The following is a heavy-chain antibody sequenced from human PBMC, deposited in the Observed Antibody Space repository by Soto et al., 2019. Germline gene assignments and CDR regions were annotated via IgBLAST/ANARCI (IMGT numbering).Heavy chain of an antibody. CDR1: GFSLSNGRRG. Sequence: QVTLKESGPVLVKPTETLTLTCTVSGFSLSNGRRGVSWIRQPPGKALEWLAHIFSNDEKRLNTSLKSRLSISKDTSKSQVVLIMTSMDPVDPATYYCARTEDGDRSLTPAGWFDASGQGTLVTVSS. CDR2: IFSNDEK. CDR3: ARTEDGDRSLTPAGWFDA. J-gene: IGHJ5*02. V-gene: IGHV2-26*01. D-gene: IGHD3-22*01.